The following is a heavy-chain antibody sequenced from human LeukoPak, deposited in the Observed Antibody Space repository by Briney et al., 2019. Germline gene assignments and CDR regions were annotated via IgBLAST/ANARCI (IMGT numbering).Heavy chain of an antibody. CDR3: AREYGEDDYVWGSYRSPGYFDY. CDR1: GFTFSSYS. J-gene: IGHJ4*02. Sequence: PGGSLRLSCAASGFTFSSYSMNWVRQAPGKGLEWVSSISSSSSYIYYADSVKGRFTISRDNAKNSLYLQMNSLRAEDTAVYYCAREYGEDDYVWGSYRSPGYFDYWGQGTLVTVSS. V-gene: IGHV3-21*01. D-gene: IGHD3-16*02. CDR2: ISSSSSYI.